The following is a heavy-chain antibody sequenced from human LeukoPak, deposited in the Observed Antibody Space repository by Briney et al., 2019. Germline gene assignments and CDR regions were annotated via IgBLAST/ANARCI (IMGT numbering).Heavy chain of an antibody. CDR1: GGSISSYY. Sequence: SETLSLTCTVSGGSISSYYWSWIRQPPGKGLEWIGYIYYSGSTNYNPSLKSRVTISVDTSKNQFSLKLSSVTAADTAVYYCARASRRYSGYDYWGQGTLATVSS. J-gene: IGHJ4*02. CDR3: ARASRRYSGYDY. CDR2: IYYSGST. V-gene: IGHV4-59*01. D-gene: IGHD5-12*01.